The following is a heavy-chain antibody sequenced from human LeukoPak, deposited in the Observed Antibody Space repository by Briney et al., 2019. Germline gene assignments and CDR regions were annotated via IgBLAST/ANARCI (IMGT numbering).Heavy chain of an antibody. V-gene: IGHV3-23*01. CDR1: GFTFSSYA. Sequence: GGSLRLSCAASGFTFSSYAMTWVRQAPGKGLEWVSAITGSAGDAYYADSVKGRFTISRDNSKNTLYLQMNSLRAEDTAVYYCAKGLTTIRGGFDYWGQGTLVTVSS. D-gene: IGHD3-10*01. J-gene: IGHJ4*02. CDR3: AKGLTTIRGGFDY. CDR2: ITGSAGDA.